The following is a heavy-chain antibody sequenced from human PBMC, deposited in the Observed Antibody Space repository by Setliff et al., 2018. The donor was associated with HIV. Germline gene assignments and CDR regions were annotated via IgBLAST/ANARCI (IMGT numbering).Heavy chain of an antibody. CDR2: INHSGST. J-gene: IGHJ4*01. V-gene: IGHV4-34*01. CDR1: GGSFSAYH. Sequence: SETLSLTCAAYGGSFSAYHWSWIRQTPGKGLEWLGEINHSGSTAYNLALESRVSMSIDTSKNQFSLKLTSVTAADTAIYYCARGRDYTGSWFRPFYLGFWGHGNLVTVSS. D-gene: IGHD3-3*01. CDR3: ARGRDYTGSWFRPFYLGF.